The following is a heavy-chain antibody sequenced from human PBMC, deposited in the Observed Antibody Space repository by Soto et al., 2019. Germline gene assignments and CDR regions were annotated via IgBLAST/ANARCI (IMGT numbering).Heavy chain of an antibody. V-gene: IGHV3-11*01. Sequence: QVQLVESGGGLVKPGGSLRLSCAASGFPFSDYDMTWIRQAPGKGLEWIAYVGRSNSNVYYADSVKGRFTISRDNTDNSLSLLMNNLRAEDTAMYYCARNYYYMDVWGKGTAVTVSS. J-gene: IGHJ6*03. CDR3: ARNYYYMDV. CDR2: VGRSNSNV. CDR1: GFPFSDYD.